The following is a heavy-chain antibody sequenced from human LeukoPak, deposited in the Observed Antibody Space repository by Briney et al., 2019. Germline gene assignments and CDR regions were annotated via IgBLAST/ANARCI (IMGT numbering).Heavy chain of an antibody. J-gene: IGHJ4*02. CDR2: ISSNGGST. V-gene: IGHV3-64D*06. CDR1: GFTFSKSF. Sequence: PGGSLRLSCSASGFTFSKSFMHWVRQAPGKGLEYVSAISSNGGSTYYADSVKGRFTISRDNSKNTLYLQMSSLRAEDTAVYHCVKDRYCRSTGCFAPFDYWGQGTLVTVSS. CDR3: VKDRYCRSTGCFAPFDY. D-gene: IGHD2-2*01.